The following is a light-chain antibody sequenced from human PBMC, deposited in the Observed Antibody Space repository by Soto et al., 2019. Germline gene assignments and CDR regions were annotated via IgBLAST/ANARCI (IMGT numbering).Light chain of an antibody. CDR1: QSVTANY. Sequence: EIALTQSPGTLSLSPGERATLSCRASQSVTANYLAWYQQKPGQAPRLLIYVASIGATGIPDRFSGSGSGTDFALTISRLEPEDFAVYYCLQYGIPLWTFGQGTKVDIK. J-gene: IGKJ1*01. V-gene: IGKV3-20*01. CDR2: VAS. CDR3: LQYGIPLWT.